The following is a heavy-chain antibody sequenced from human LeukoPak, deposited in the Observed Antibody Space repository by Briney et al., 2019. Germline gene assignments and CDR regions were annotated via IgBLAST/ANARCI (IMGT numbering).Heavy chain of an antibody. Sequence: SETLSLTCSVSGGSMSNYYWSWIRQPPGKGLEWIGYIYYSGNTHYNPSLKSRVTISVDTSKNQFSLNLRSVTAADTAMYYCARGGPRLYYYYMDVWGKGTTVTISS. CDR3: ARGGPRLYYYYMDV. V-gene: IGHV4-59*01. CDR2: IYYSGNT. CDR1: GGSMSNYY. J-gene: IGHJ6*03. D-gene: IGHD3-22*01.